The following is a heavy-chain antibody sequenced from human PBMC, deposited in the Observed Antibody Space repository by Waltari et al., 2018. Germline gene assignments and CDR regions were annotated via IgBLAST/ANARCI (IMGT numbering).Heavy chain of an antibody. D-gene: IGHD6-19*01. J-gene: IGHJ2*01. CDR3: ARGPKITGAGRSLYFDL. V-gene: IGHV4-59*11. Sequence: QVQLQESGPGLVKPSETLSLTCTVSGGSISSHYWSWIRQPPGKGLEWIGFIYYSGSSNYNPSLKSRVTISVDTSKNQFSLKLGSVTAADTAVYYCARGPKITGAGRSLYFDLWGRGTLVTVSS. CDR2: IYYSGSS. CDR1: GGSISSHY.